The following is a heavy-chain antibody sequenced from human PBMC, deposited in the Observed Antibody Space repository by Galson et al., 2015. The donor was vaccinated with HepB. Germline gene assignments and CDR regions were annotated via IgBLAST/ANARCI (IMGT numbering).Heavy chain of an antibody. D-gene: IGHD3-10*01. Sequence: SLRLSCAASGFTFSSYSMNWVRQAPGKGLEWVSYISSSSSTIYYADSVKGRFTISRDNAKNSLYLQMNSLRAEDTAVYYCARERRFRDRYMDVWGKGTTVTVSS. V-gene: IGHV3-48*01. CDR2: ISSSSSTI. CDR1: GFTFSSYS. J-gene: IGHJ6*03. CDR3: ARERRFRDRYMDV.